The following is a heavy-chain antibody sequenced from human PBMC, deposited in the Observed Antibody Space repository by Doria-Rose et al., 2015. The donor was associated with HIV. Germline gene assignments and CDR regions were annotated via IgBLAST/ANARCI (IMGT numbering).Heavy chain of an antibody. CDR3: ARGGIRGVPSPDY. CDR2: MNPNSGNT. D-gene: IGHD3-10*01. CDR1: GYTLASYD. J-gene: IGHJ4*02. Sequence: VSCKASGYTLASYDFNWVRQATGQGLEWMGWMNPNSGNTGYAQKFQGRVTMTRDTSISTAYMELSSLTPEDTAVYYCARGGIRGVPSPDYWGQGTLVTVSS. V-gene: IGHV1-8*01.